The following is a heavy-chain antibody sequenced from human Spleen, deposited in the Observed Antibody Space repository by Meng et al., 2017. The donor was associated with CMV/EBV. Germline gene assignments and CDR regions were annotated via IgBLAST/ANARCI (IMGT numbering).Heavy chain of an antibody. Sequence: YTFSNYDINWVRQAAGQGLEWMGWMNPKSGNTGFAQKFQGRVTITRDTSTSTAYMELSSLRSEDTAVYYCVRFIGLGYNFGDAFDIWGQGTMVTVSS. J-gene: IGHJ3*02. D-gene: IGHD5-18*01. CDR2: MNPKSGNT. CDR1: YTFSNYD. V-gene: IGHV1-8*03. CDR3: VRFIGLGYNFGDAFDI.